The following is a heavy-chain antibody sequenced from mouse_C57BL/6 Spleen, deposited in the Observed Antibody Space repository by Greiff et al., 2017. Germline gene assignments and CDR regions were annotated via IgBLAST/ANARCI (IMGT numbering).Heavy chain of an antibody. V-gene: IGHV5-4*03. CDR3: ARSYYSNEYAMDY. Sequence: EVKLMESGGGLVKPGGSLKLSCAASGFTFSSYAMSWVRQTPEERLEWVATISDGGSYTYYPDNVKGRFTISRDNAKNNLYLQMSHLKFEDTAMYYCARSYYSNEYAMDYWGQGTSVTVSS. CDR1: GFTFSSYA. J-gene: IGHJ4*01. CDR2: ISDGGSYT. D-gene: IGHD2-5*01.